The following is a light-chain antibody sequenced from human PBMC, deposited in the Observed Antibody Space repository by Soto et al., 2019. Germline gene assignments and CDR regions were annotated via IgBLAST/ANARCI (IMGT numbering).Light chain of an antibody. J-gene: IGKJ1*01. CDR3: EQYDSWPT. CDR2: GAS. Sequence: EIVMTQSPATLSVSPGERATLSCRASQSVNRHLAWYQQKPGQAPRLLIYGASTRVNGIPARFSGSGSGTDFTLTISSLQSEDFAVYYCEQYDSWPTFGQGTKVEIK. CDR1: QSVNRH. V-gene: IGKV3-15*01.